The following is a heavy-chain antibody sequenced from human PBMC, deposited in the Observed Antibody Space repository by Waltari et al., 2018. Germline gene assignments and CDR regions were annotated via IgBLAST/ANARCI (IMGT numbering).Heavy chain of an antibody. Sequence: QVQLVQSGAEVKKPGASVKVSCKASGYTFTGYYMHWVRQAPGQGLEWMGRINPNSGGTNYAQKFQGRVTMTRDTSISTAYMELSRLRSDDTAVYYCARDSGYDWDPYWYFDLWGRGTLVTVSS. D-gene: IGHD5-12*01. CDR2: INPNSGGT. CDR1: GYTFTGYY. CDR3: ARDSGYDWDPYWYFDL. V-gene: IGHV1-2*06. J-gene: IGHJ2*01.